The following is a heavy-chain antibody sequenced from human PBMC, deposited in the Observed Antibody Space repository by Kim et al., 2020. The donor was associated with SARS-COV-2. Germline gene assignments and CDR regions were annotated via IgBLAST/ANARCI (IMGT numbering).Heavy chain of an antibody. V-gene: IGHV3-48*03. CDR3: ARLLLSTRSGFDP. D-gene: IGHD3-10*01. CDR2: ISSSGSTI. J-gene: IGHJ5*02. CDR1: GFTFSSYE. Sequence: GGSLRLSCAASGFTFSSYEMNWVRQAPGKGLEWVSYISSSGSTIYYADSVKGRFTISRDNAKNSLYLQMNSLRAEDTAVYYCARLLLSTRSGFDPWGQGTLVTVSS.